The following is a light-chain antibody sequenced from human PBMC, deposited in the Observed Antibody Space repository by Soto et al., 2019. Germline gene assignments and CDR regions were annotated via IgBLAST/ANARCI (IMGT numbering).Light chain of an antibody. J-gene: IGKJ5*01. Sequence: IPLTQSPSYLSASVGHRVTITCQASQDIRNYLNWYQQKPGKAPKLLIYDASTLEVGAPSRFSGSGSGTEFTFTISSLQPEDIATYYCQHYDSLPPITFGQGTRVEIK. CDR2: DAS. V-gene: IGKV1-33*01. CDR3: QHYDSLPPIT. CDR1: QDIRNY.